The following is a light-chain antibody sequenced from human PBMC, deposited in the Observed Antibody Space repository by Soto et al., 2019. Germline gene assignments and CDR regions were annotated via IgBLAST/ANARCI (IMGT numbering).Light chain of an antibody. V-gene: IGLV1-40*01. CDR2: GNS. J-gene: IGLJ3*02. Sequence: QSVLTQPPSVSGAPGQRVTISCTGSSSNIGAGYDVHWYQQLPGTAPKLLIYGNSNRPSGFPDRFSGSKSGTSASLAITGRRAEDEADYYIQSSDSSLSGWVFGGGIKLTDL. CDR1: SSNIGAGYD. CDR3: QSSDSSLSGWV.